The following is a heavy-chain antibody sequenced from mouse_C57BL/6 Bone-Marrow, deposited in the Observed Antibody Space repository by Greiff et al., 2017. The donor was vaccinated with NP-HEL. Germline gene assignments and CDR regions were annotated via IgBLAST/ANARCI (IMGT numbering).Heavy chain of an antibody. D-gene: IGHD1-3*01. V-gene: IGHV1-19*01. Sequence: VQLQQSGPVLVKPGASVKMSCKASGYTFTDYYMNWVKQSHGKSLEWIGVINPYNGGTSYNQKFKGKATLTVDKSSSTAYMELNSLTSEDSAVYYCARRSSNSDYWGQGTTLTVSS. CDR1: GYTFTDYY. J-gene: IGHJ2*01. CDR2: INPYNGGT. CDR3: ARRSSNSDY.